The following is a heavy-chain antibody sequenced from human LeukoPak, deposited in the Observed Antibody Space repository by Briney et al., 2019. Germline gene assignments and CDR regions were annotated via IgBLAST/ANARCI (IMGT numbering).Heavy chain of an antibody. D-gene: IGHD3-10*01. J-gene: IGHJ4*02. Sequence: SVKVSCKASGGTFSSYAISWVRQAPGQGLEWMGGIIPIFGTANYAQKFQGRVTITADESTSTAYMELSSLRSEDTAVYYCARGSVLLWFGAEFDYWGQGTLVTVSS. V-gene: IGHV1-69*13. CDR3: ARGSVLLWFGAEFDY. CDR2: IIPIFGTA. CDR1: GGTFSSYA.